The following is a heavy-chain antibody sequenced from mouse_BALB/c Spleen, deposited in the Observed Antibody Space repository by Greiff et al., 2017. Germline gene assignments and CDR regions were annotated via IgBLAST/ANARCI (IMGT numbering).Heavy chain of an antibody. V-gene: IGHV1-54*01. D-gene: IGHD1-1*01. CDR2: INPGSGGT. CDR1: GYAFTNYL. Sequence: VQLQQSGAELVRPGTSVKVSCKASGYAFTNYLIEWVKQRPGQGLEWIGVINPGSGGTNYNEKFKGKATLTADKSSSTAYMQLSSLTSDDSAVYFCAREGYYGWFAYWGQGTLVTVSA. CDR3: AREGYYGWFAY. J-gene: IGHJ3*01.